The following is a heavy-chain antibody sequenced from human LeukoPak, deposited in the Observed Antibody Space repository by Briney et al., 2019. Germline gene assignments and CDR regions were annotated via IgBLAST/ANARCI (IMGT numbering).Heavy chain of an antibody. Sequence: PGGSLRLSCAASGFSLSDYGISWARQAPGKGLEWIGRIYTSGSTNYNPSLKSRVTMSVDTSKNQFSLKLSSVTAADTAVYYCARGLSSGWPYNWFDPWGQGTLVTVSS. V-gene: IGHV4-4*07. D-gene: IGHD6-19*01. J-gene: IGHJ5*02. CDR2: IYTSGST. CDR1: GFSLSDYG. CDR3: ARGLSSGWPYNWFDP.